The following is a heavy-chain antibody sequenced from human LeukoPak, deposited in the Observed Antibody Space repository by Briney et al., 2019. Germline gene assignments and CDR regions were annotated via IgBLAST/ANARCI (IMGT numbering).Heavy chain of an antibody. Sequence: PSETLSLTCAVSGYSINSGYYWGWIRQPPGKGLEWIGNIYRSGSTYYNPSLKSRVTISVDTSKNQFSLKLSSVTAADTAVYYCARDRSSWHYYYMDVWGKGTTVTVSS. CDR2: IYRSGST. CDR1: GYSINSGYY. D-gene: IGHD6-13*01. J-gene: IGHJ6*03. V-gene: IGHV4-38-2*02. CDR3: ARDRSSWHYYYMDV.